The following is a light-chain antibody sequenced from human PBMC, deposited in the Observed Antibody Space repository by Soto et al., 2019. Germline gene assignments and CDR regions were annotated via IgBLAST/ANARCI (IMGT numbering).Light chain of an antibody. J-gene: IGLJ3*02. V-gene: IGLV1-40*01. CDR1: SSNIGAGYD. CDR3: QSYDSSLSGWV. Sequence: QSALTQPPSVSGAPGQRVTISCTGSSSNIGAGYDVHWYQQFPKTAPKLLIYTNVDRPSGVPDRFSGSRSGTSASLAITGLQAEDEADYYCQSYDSSLSGWVFGGGTKLTVL. CDR2: TNV.